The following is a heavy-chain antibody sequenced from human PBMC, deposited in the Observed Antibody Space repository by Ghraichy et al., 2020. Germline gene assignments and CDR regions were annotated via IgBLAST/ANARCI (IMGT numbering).Heavy chain of an antibody. V-gene: IGHV4-39*01. CDR3: ASPKGIVGDRVGLLISRAVPSFAI. CDR1: GGSISSSSYY. J-gene: IGHJ3*02. D-gene: IGHD1-26*01. CDR2: IYYSGST. Sequence: SETLSLTCTVSGGSISSSSYYWGWIRQPPGKGLDWIGCIYYSGSTYYTPSLQSRVTISVDTSKYQFSLKLSSVTAADTSVYYCASPKGIVGDRVGLLISRAVPSFAIWGQGTILTVSS.